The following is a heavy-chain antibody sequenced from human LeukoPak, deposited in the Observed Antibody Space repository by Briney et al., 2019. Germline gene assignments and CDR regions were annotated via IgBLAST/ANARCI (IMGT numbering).Heavy chain of an antibody. CDR1: GFTFSSYA. Sequence: GGSLRLSCAASGFTFSSYAMSWVRQAPGKGLEWVSAISGSGGSTYYADSVKGRFTISRDNSKSTLYLQMNSLRAEDTAVYYCAKGDYDSSGYYYAVYMDVWGKGTTVTVSS. J-gene: IGHJ6*03. CDR2: ISGSGGST. V-gene: IGHV3-23*01. D-gene: IGHD3-22*01. CDR3: AKGDYDSSGYYYAVYMDV.